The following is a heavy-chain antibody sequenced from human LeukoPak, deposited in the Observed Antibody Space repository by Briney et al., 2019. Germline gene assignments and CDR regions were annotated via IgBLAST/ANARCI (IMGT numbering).Heavy chain of an antibody. CDR1: GFTFSSYS. CDR3: ARATVTTGHYYYYYMDV. CDR2: ISSSSSTI. Sequence: GGSLRLSCAASGFTFSSYSMNWVRQAPGKGLEWVSYISSSSSTIYYADSVKGRFTISRDNAKNSLYLQMNSLRAEDTAVYYCARATVTTGHYYYYYMDVWGKGTTVTVSS. V-gene: IGHV3-48*01. D-gene: IGHD4-17*01. J-gene: IGHJ6*03.